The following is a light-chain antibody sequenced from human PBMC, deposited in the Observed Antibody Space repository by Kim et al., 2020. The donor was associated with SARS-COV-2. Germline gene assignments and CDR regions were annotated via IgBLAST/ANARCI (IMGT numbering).Light chain of an antibody. J-gene: IGLJ3*02. Sequence: QSALTQPASVSGSPGQSITISCTGTSSDVGGYNYVSWYQHQPGKPHKLMIYDVSKRSSVVSNLFSCSKSANTASPTISGHPAEDEADYYCSSYTSSSTPVFGGGTQLTVL. CDR1: SSDVGGYNY. CDR3: SSYTSSSTPV. CDR2: DVS. V-gene: IGLV2-14*03.